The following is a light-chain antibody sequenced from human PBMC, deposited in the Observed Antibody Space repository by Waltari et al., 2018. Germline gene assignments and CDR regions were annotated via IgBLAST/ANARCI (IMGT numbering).Light chain of an antibody. V-gene: IGLV2-23*01. CDR2: EGS. J-gene: IGLJ3*02. Sequence: QSALTQPASVSGSTGQSITISCTGTSSDVGSYNLVSWYQQHPGKAPKLMIYEGSKRPSGFSDRFSGSKSGNTSSLTFSGLQAEDGADYYCWSYAGRSTWVFGGGTKLTVL. CDR1: SSDVGSYNL. CDR3: WSYAGRSTWV.